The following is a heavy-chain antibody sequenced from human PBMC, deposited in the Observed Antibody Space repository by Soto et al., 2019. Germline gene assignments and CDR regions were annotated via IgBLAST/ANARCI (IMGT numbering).Heavy chain of an antibody. V-gene: IGHV1-69*01. CDR1: GGTFSSYA. J-gene: IGHJ6*02. CDR2: IIPISGTA. D-gene: IGHD2-2*01. Sequence: QVQLVQSGAEVKKPGSSVKVSCKASGGTFSSYAISWVRQAPGQGLEWMGGIIPISGTANYAQKFQGRVTINADESTRTAYMELSSLGSEDTAVYYWSRSQGSSTSLEIYYYYYYGMDVWGQGTTVTVSS. CDR3: SRSQGSSTSLEIYYYYYYGMDV.